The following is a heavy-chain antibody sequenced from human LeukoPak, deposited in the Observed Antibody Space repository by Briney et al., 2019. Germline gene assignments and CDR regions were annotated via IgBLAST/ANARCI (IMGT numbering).Heavy chain of an antibody. Sequence: GESLKISCKGSGYSFSTYWIGWVRQMPGKGLEWMGIIYPSDSDTRYSPSFQGQVTISADKSINTAERSINTAYLQWSSLKASDTAMYYCARLGAVGYDFDYWGQGTLVTVSS. V-gene: IGHV5-51*01. J-gene: IGHJ4*02. CDR2: IYPSDSDT. D-gene: IGHD6-13*01. CDR3: ARLGAVGYDFDY. CDR1: GYSFSTYW.